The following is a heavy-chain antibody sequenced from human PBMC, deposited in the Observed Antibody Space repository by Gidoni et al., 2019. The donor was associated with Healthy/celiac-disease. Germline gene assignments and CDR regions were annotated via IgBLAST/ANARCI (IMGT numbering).Heavy chain of an antibody. CDR3: ARASSAGSIDY. CDR2: IYYCGST. J-gene: IGHJ4*02. V-gene: IGHV4-39*07. Sequence: QLQLQESGPGLVKPSETLSLTCTVPGCSISSSSYYWGWIRQPPGKGLEWIGSIYYCGSTYYNPSLKSRVTISVDTSKNQFSLKLSSVTAADTAVYYCARASSAGSIDYWGQGTLVTVSS. CDR1: GCSISSSSYY. D-gene: IGHD6-13*01.